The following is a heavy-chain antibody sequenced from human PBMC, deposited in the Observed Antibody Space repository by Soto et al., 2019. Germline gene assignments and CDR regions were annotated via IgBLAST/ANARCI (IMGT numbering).Heavy chain of an antibody. J-gene: IGHJ4*02. CDR3: ARLQAAAGDNDLTLDY. D-gene: IGHD6-13*01. CDR1: GYSFSKYW. V-gene: IGHV5-51*01. Sequence: LGESLKISCKGSGYSFSKYWIGWVRQMPGKDLEWMAIIYPDDSDTRYSPSFQGQVTISADKSISTAYLQWSSLKASDTAMYYCARLQAAAGDNDLTLDYWGQGTLVTVSS. CDR2: IYPDDSDT.